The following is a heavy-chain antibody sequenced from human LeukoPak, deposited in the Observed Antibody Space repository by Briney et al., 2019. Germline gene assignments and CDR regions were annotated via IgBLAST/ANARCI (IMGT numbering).Heavy chain of an antibody. D-gene: IGHD3-9*01. V-gene: IGHV3-30*02. CDR1: GFIFSNYG. CDR2: IRYDGSIK. Sequence: GGSLRLSCAASGFIFSNYGMHWVRQAPGKGLEWVSFIRYDGSIKHYADSVKGRFTISRDNSKNALYLQMNSLRTEDTAVYYCANGPHYNILTGYYKARSHLDYWGQGTLVTVSS. J-gene: IGHJ4*02. CDR3: ANGPHYNILTGYYKARSHLDY.